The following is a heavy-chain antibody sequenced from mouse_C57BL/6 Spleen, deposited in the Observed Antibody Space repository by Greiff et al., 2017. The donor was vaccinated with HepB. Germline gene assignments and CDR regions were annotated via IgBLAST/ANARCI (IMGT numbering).Heavy chain of an antibody. D-gene: IGHD1-1*01. CDR2: ISSGGDYI. V-gene: IGHV5-9-1*02. CDR1: GFTFSSYA. Sequence: EVMLVESGEGLVKPGGSLKLSCAASGFTFSSYAMSWVRQTPEKRLEWVAYISSGGDYIYYADTVKGRFTISRDNARNTLYLQMSSLKSEDTAMYYCTRDGILRFLYAMDYWGQGTSVTVSS. J-gene: IGHJ4*01. CDR3: TRDGILRFLYAMDY.